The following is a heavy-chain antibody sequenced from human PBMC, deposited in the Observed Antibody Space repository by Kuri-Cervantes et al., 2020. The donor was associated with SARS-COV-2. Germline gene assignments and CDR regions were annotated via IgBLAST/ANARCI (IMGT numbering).Heavy chain of an antibody. CDR2: INPSGGST. V-gene: IGHV1-46*01. CDR1: GYTFTGYY. CDR3: ARSAYYDFWSGYYSGYYYGMDV. Sequence: ASVKVSCKASGYTFTGYYMHWVRQAPGQGLEWMGIINPSGGSTSYAQKFQGRVTMTRDTSTSTVYMELSSLRSEDTAVYYCARSAYYDFWSGYYSGYYYGMDVWGQGTTVTVSS. D-gene: IGHD3-3*01. J-gene: IGHJ6*02.